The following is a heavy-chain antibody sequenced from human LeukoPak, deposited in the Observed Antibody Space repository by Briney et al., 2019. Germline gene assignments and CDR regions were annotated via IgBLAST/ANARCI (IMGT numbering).Heavy chain of an antibody. J-gene: IGHJ4*02. CDR3: ARRGYYGSGSYYNHFDY. Sequence: SETLSLTCAVYGGSFSGYYWSWIRQPPGKGLEWIGEINHSGSTNYNPSLKSRVTISEDTSKNQFSLKLSSVTAADTAVYYCARRGYYGSGSYYNHFDYWGQGTLVTVSS. CDR2: INHSGST. V-gene: IGHV4-34*01. CDR1: GGSFSGYY. D-gene: IGHD3-10*01.